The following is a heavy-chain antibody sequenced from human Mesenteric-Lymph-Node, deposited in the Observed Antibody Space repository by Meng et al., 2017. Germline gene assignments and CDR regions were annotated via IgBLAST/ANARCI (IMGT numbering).Heavy chain of an antibody. Sequence: QVQLTESGQGLVRPSPTPSLTCALSGDALTSGDYSWPCIRQPPAKGLEWIGYIYHGVNIYYTPSLRSRVTISVDKSRSQFSLKLTSVSAADTAVYYCVRDTRRGGGWFDPWGQGTLVTVSS. J-gene: IGHJ5*02. V-gene: IGHV4-30-2*01. CDR3: VRDTRRGGGWFDP. CDR2: IYHGVNI. CDR1: GDALTSGDYS. D-gene: IGHD2-15*01.